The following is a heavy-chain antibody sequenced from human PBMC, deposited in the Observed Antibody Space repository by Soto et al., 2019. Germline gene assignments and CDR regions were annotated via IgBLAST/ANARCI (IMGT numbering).Heavy chain of an antibody. J-gene: IGHJ6*03. V-gene: IGHV4-39*01. Sequence: SETLSLTCTVSGGSISSSSYYWGWIRQPPGKGLEWIGSIYYSGSTYYNPSLKSRVTISVDTSKNQFSLKLSSVTAADTAVYYCARRIAVAGTYYYYYYHYMDVWGKGTTVTVSS. D-gene: IGHD6-19*01. CDR3: ARRIAVAGTYYYYYYHYMDV. CDR2: IYYSGST. CDR1: GGSISSSSYY.